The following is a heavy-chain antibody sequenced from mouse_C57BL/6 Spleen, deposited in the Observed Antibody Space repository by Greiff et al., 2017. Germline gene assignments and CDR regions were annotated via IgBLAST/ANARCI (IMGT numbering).Heavy chain of an antibody. CDR1: GYSFTGYY. Sequence: VQLKQSGPELVKPGASVKISCKASGYSFTGYYMNWVKQSPEKSLEWIGEINPSTGGTTYNQKFKAKATLTVDKSSSTAYMQLKSLTSEDSAVYYCARGGYGVRCFDYWGQGTTLTVSS. V-gene: IGHV1-42*01. J-gene: IGHJ2*01. CDR3: ARGGYGVRCFDY. D-gene: IGHD1-1*01. CDR2: INPSTGGT.